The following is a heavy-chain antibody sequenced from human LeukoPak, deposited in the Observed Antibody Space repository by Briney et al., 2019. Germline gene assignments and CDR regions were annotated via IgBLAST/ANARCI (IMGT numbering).Heavy chain of an antibody. J-gene: IGHJ4*02. D-gene: IGHD5-24*01. CDR3: ARKPARWNFDY. CDR1: GFTFSDYY. Sequence: GGSLRLSCAASGFTFSDYYMSWIRQAPGKGLEWVSYISSSGSTIYYADSVKGRFTISRDNAKNSLCLQMNSLRAEDTAVYYCARKPARWNFDYWGQGTLVTVSS. V-gene: IGHV3-11*04. CDR2: ISSSGSTI.